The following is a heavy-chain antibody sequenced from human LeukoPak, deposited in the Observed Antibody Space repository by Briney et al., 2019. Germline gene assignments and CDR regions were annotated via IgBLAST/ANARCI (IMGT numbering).Heavy chain of an antibody. V-gene: IGHV5-51*01. CDR1: GYGFTGYW. CDR2: IYRGDSDT. J-gene: IGHJ5*02. Sequence: GESLKFSCKASGYGFTGYWIGWVRQMPGKGLEWIAIIYRGDSDTRYSPSFQGQVTISADKSISTAYLQWSSLKASDTAMYYCARLRSDGQLQPVGCDPWGQGTLVTVSS. D-gene: IGHD1-26*01. CDR3: ARLRSDGQLQPVGCDP.